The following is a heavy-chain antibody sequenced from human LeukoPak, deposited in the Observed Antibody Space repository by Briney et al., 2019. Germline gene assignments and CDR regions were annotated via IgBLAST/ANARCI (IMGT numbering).Heavy chain of an antibody. V-gene: IGHV3-23*01. CDR2: ISGSGGST. Sequence: GGSLRLSCAASGFTFSSYAMSWVRQAPGKGLEWVSAISGSGGSTYYADSVKGRFTISRDNSKNTLYLQMNSLRAEDTAIYDCARDKGVVGTLAPWGQGTLVTVSS. D-gene: IGHD1-26*01. CDR3: ARDKGVVGTLAP. J-gene: IGHJ5*02. CDR1: GFTFSSYA.